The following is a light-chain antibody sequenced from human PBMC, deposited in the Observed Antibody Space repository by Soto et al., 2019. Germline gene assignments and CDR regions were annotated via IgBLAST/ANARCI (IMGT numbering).Light chain of an antibody. Sequence: QSVLTQPASVSGSPGQSITISCTGTSSDVGSYNIVSWYQQHPGKAPKLMISEVSKRPSGISDRFSGSKSGSTASLTISGLQAEDEADYYCCSYAGTSTHTVFGGGTQLTVL. CDR3: CSYAGTSTHTV. CDR2: EVS. V-gene: IGLV2-23*02. CDR1: SSDVGSYNI. J-gene: IGLJ7*01.